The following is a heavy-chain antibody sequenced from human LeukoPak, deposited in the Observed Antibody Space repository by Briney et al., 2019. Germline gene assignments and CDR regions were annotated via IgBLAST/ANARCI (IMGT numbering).Heavy chain of an antibody. Sequence: GASVKVSCKASGYTFTGYYMNWVRQAPGQGLEWMGRINPNSGDTTYPQQFHGRVTMTTDTSISTGYMELSRLTPDDTALYFCARDPGHCGGDCHYFDAWGQGTVVTVS. CDR2: INPNSGDT. CDR3: ARDPGHCGGDCHYFDA. J-gene: IGHJ4*02. V-gene: IGHV1-2*02. D-gene: IGHD2-21*02. CDR1: GYTFTGYY.